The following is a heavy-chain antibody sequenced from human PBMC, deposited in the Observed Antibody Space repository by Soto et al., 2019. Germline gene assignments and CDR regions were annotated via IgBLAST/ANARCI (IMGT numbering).Heavy chain of an antibody. CDR2: VSRSGGST. CDR1: GFTFNNYA. J-gene: IGHJ6*03. CDR3: AKAGNYNDRSGYYYYYMDV. V-gene: IGHV3-23*01. Sequence: PGGSLRLSCEASGFTFNNYAMNWVRQAPGKGLEWVSSVSRSGGSTDYADSVTGRFTISRDNSENTVSLQMNSLRVEDTAVYYCAKAGNYNDRSGYYYYYMDVWGKGTTVTVSS. D-gene: IGHD3-22*01.